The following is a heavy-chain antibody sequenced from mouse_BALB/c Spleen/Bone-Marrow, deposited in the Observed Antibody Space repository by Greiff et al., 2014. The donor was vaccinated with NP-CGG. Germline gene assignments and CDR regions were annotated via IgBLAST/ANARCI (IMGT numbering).Heavy chain of an antibody. CDR3: ARGGYYGTSLYWYFDV. CDR1: GYTFTNYV. V-gene: IGHV1-14*01. D-gene: IGHD1-1*01. J-gene: IGHJ1*01. CDR2: INPYNDGT. Sequence: EVQLQQSGPELVKPGASVKMSCKASGYTFTNYVIHWVKQKPGQGIEWIGYINPYNDGTKYNDKFKGKATLTPDKSSSTAYMEFSSLTSEDSAVYYCARGGYYGTSLYWYFDVWGAGTTVTVSS.